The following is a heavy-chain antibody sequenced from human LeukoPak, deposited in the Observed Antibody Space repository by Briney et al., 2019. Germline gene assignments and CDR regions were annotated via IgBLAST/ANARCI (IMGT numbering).Heavy chain of an antibody. J-gene: IGHJ4*02. V-gene: IGHV3-23*01. CDR3: AKDDAWLQFND. CDR1: GFTFSSYA. D-gene: IGHD5-24*01. CDR2: ISASGGNT. Sequence: PGGSLRLSCAASGFTFSSYAMSWVRQAPGKGLEWVSAISASGGNTYYADSMKGRFTVSRDNSKNTLYLQINSLRADDTAVYHCAKDDAWLQFNDWGQGTLVTVSS.